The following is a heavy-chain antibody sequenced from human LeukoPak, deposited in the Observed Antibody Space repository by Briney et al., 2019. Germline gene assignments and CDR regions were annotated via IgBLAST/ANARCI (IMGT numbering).Heavy chain of an antibody. Sequence: GASVKVSCKASGGTFSSYATSWVRQAPGQGLEWMGGIIPIFGTANYAQKFQGRVTITADESTSTVYMELSSLRSEDTAVYYCARGGYSSGWDAFDIWGQGTMVTVSS. J-gene: IGHJ3*02. D-gene: IGHD6-19*01. V-gene: IGHV1-69*13. CDR2: IIPIFGTA. CDR3: ARGGYSSGWDAFDI. CDR1: GGTFSSYA.